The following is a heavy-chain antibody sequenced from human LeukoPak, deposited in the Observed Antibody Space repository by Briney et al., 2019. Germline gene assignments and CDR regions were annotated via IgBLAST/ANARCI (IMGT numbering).Heavy chain of an antibody. CDR1: GFTFSNYD. CDR2: LNPKSGDT. CDR3: ARGSLRSGSSDIYYFDY. V-gene: IGHV1-8*01. D-gene: IGHD3-10*01. Sequence: ASVKVSCKASGFTFSNYDINWVRQAPGQGLEWMGWLNPKSGDTGYAQKFQGRVAMTRNTSITTAYMEVSSLTSEDTAVYYCARGSLRSGSSDIYYFDYWGQGTLVTVSS. J-gene: IGHJ4*02.